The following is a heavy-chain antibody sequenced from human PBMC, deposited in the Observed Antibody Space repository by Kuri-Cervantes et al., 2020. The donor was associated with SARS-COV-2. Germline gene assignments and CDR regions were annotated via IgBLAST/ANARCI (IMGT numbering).Heavy chain of an antibody. CDR1: GGSISSYY. Sequence: SETLSLTCTVSGGSISSYYWSWIRQPAGKGLEWIGRIYTSGSTNYNPSLKSRVTMSVDPSNNQFSLRMNSVTAADTAVYYCARHRYASGGYGDSPSHYMDVWGKGTTVTVSS. CDR3: ARHRYASGGYGDSPSHYMDV. D-gene: IGHD3-10*01. CDR2: IYTSGST. V-gene: IGHV4-4*07. J-gene: IGHJ6*03.